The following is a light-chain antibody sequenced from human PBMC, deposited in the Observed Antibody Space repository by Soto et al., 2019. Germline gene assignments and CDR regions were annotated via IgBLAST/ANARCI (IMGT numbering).Light chain of an antibody. CDR1: SGHSSYA. Sequence: QPVLTQSPSASASLGASVKLTCTLSSGHSSYAIAWHQQLQEKGPRYLMQLNNDGSHKGHGIPDRFSGSSSGAERYLIISSLQSDDEADYYCQTWDTGSVIFGGGTKVTVL. CDR3: QTWDTGSVI. J-gene: IGLJ2*01. V-gene: IGLV4-69*01. CDR2: LNNDGS.